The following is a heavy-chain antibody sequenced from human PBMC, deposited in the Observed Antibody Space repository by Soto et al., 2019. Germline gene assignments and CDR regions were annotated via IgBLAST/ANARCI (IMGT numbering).Heavy chain of an antibody. CDR1: GFTFSSYA. D-gene: IGHD2-15*01. V-gene: IGHV3-23*01. CDR3: AKVSPLGDCSGGSCPGDFQH. J-gene: IGHJ1*01. CDR2: ISGSGGST. Sequence: EVQLLESGGGLVQPGGSLRLSCAASGFTFSSYAMSWVRQAPGKGLEWVSAISGSGGSTYYADSVKGRFTISRDNSKNTLYLQVNILRAEDTAVYYCAKVSPLGDCSGGSCPGDFQHWGQGTLVTVAS.